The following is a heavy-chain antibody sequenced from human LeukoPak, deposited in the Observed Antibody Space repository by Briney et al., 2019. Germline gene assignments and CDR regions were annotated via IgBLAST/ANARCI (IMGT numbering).Heavy chain of an antibody. CDR2: INPNSGGT. CDR1: GYTFTGYY. V-gene: IGHV1-2*02. Sequence: ASVKVSCKASGYTFTGYYMHWVRQAPGQGLEWMGWINPNSGGTNYAQKFQGRVTMTRDTSISTAYMELSRLRSDDTAVYYCARDGPAAGEGRNWFDPWGQGTLVTVSS. CDR3: ARDGPAAGEGRNWFDP. J-gene: IGHJ5*02. D-gene: IGHD6-13*01.